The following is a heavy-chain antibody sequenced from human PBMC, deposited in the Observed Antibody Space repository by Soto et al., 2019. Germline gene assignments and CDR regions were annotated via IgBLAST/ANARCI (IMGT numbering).Heavy chain of an antibody. CDR2: INPNSGGT. D-gene: IGHD3-10*01. J-gene: IGHJ5*02. Sequence: GASVKVSCKASGYTFTGYYMHWVRQAPGQGXEWMGWINPNSGGTNYAQKFQGRVTMTRDTSISTAYMELSRLRSDDTAVYYCARDRYYYGSGSYPLTPPNWFDPWGQGTLVTVSS. V-gene: IGHV1-2*02. CDR1: GYTFTGYY. CDR3: ARDRYYYGSGSYPLTPPNWFDP.